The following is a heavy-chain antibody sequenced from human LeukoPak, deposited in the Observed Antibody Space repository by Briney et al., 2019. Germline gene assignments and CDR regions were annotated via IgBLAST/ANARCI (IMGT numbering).Heavy chain of an antibody. CDR1: GGSISSYY. V-gene: IGHV4-59*12. Sequence: SETLSLTCTVSGGSISSYYWSWIRQPPGKGLEWIGYIYYSGSTNYKPSLKSRVTISVDTSKNQFSLKLSSVTAADTAVYYCARARGPMVRGVMFDYWGQGTLVTVSS. D-gene: IGHD3-10*01. CDR3: ARARGPMVRGVMFDY. CDR2: IYYSGST. J-gene: IGHJ4*02.